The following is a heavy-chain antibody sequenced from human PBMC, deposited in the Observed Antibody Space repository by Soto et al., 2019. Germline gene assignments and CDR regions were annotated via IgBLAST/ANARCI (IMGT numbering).Heavy chain of an antibody. CDR3: AKNMVRGVIISYFDY. CDR1: GFTFSSYG. V-gene: IGHV3-30*18. Sequence: PGGSLRLSCAASGFTFSSYGMHWVRQAPGKGLEWVAVISYDGSNKYYADSVKGRFTISRDNSKDTLYLQMNSLRAEDTAVYYCAKNMVRGVIISYFDYWGQGTLVTVSS. J-gene: IGHJ4*02. D-gene: IGHD3-10*01. CDR2: ISYDGSNK.